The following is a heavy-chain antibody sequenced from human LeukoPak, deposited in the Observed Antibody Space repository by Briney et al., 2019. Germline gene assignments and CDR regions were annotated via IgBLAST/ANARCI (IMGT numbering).Heavy chain of an antibody. CDR1: GFTFSNFA. V-gene: IGHV3-23*01. Sequence: PGGSLRLSCAASGFTFSNFAMTGVPHVPGEGLEWVSHVSGSGGSSYHVDSMKGRFTISRDKSKNSLYLQMNSLRAEDTAVYFCARLGRYADYWGQGTLVTVSS. CDR3: ARLGRYADY. D-gene: IGHD3-16*01. J-gene: IGHJ4*02. CDR2: VSGSGGSS.